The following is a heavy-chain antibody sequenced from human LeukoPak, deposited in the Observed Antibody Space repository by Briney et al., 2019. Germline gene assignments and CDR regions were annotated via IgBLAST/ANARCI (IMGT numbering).Heavy chain of an antibody. J-gene: IGHJ4*02. Sequence: GSLRLSCVASGFIFDDSLMHWVRQAPGKGLEWISLISRDGSTPYYADSVKGRFTISRDNSKNSLFLQMNSLTPEDTAVYYCARDIRGNYFDSWGQGTLVTVSS. CDR2: ISRDGSTP. CDR3: ARDIRGNYFDS. CDR1: GFIFDDSL. V-gene: IGHV3-43*01. D-gene: IGHD3-16*01.